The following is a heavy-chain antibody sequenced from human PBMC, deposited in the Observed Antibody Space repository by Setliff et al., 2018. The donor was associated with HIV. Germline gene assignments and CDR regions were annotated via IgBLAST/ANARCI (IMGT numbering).Heavy chain of an antibody. J-gene: IGHJ4*03. CDR3: ARDQSPTYFYDSAYRPYFDY. CDR1: GFAFSSYA. CDR2: NSGSGDST. Sequence: GGSLRLSCATSGFAFSSYAMSWVRQAPGKGLEWVSANSGSGDSTYYADSVKGRFTISRDNAKNSRYLQMNRLRAEDTAMYYCARDQSPTYFYDSAYRPYFDYWGQGTMVTVSS. V-gene: IGHV3-23*01. D-gene: IGHD3-22*01.